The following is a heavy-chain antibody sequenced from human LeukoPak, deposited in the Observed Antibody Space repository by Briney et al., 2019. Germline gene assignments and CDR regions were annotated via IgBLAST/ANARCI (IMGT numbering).Heavy chain of an antibody. V-gene: IGHV3-30-3*01. J-gene: IGHJ6*02. CDR3: ARSIVVVPAAIDYYGMDV. CDR1: GFTFSSYA. D-gene: IGHD2-2*01. CDR2: ISYDGTNK. Sequence: GGSLRLSCAASGFTFSSYAMHWVRQAPGKGLEWVALISYDGTNKYYADSVKGRFTISRDNSKNTLYLQMNSLRAEDTAVYYCARSIVVVPAAIDYYGMDVWGQGTTVTVSS.